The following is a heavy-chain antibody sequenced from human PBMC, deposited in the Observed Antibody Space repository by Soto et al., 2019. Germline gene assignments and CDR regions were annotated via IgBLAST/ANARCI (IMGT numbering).Heavy chain of an antibody. CDR3: ATADPGSIDESSSWYYFDY. V-gene: IGHV1-69*06. CDR2: LIPIFRTP. D-gene: IGHD6-13*01. J-gene: IGHJ4*02. CDR1: GGTFSSHG. Sequence: QVQLVQSGAQVKKPGSSMKVSCKASGGTFSSHGISWVRQAPGQGLEWMGGLIPIFRTPHLAPKFQDRITISADNYTHTAYMELSSLRSEATAIYYSATADPGSIDESSSWYYFDYWGQGTLVTVSS.